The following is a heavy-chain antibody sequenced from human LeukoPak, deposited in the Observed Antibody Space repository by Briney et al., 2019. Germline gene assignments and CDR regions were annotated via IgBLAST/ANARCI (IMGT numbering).Heavy chain of an antibody. CDR2: ISAYDGNT. CDR3: ARAQIDFWSGYYSI. J-gene: IGHJ4*02. Sequence: ASVKVSCKASGGTFSSYAISWVRQAPGQGLEWMGWISAYDGNTNYAQKLQDRVTMTTDTSTSTAYMEMRSLRSDDTAVYYCARAQIDFWSGYYSIWGQGTLVTVSS. V-gene: IGHV1-18*01. CDR1: GGTFSSYA. D-gene: IGHD3-3*01.